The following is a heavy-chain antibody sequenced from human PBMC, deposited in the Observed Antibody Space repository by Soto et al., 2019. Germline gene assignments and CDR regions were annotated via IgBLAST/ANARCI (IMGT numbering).Heavy chain of an antibody. CDR2: ISYDGSNK. CDR1: GFTFSSYG. CDR3: AKDPAAAVRAVAGFFDY. J-gene: IGHJ4*02. D-gene: IGHD6-19*01. V-gene: IGHV3-30*18. Sequence: QVQLVESGGGVVQPGRSLRLSCAASGFTFSSYGMHWVRQAPGKGLEWVAVISYDGSNKYYADSVKGRFTISRDNSKNTLYLQMNSLRAEDTAVYYCAKDPAAAVRAVAGFFDYWGQGTLVTVSS.